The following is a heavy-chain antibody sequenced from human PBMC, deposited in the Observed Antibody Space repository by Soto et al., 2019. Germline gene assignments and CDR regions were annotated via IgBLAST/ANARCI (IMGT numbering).Heavy chain of an antibody. CDR1: GYSFTSYW. V-gene: IGHV5-51*01. J-gene: IGHJ4*02. CDR3: ATQLSSGYYSFDY. CDR2: IYPGDSDT. D-gene: IGHD3-22*01. Sequence: PGESLKISCKGSGYSFTSYWIGWVRQMPGKGLEWMGIIYPGDSDTRYSPSFQGQVTISADKSISTAYLQWSSLKALDTAMYYCATQLSSGYYSFDYWGQGTLVTVSS.